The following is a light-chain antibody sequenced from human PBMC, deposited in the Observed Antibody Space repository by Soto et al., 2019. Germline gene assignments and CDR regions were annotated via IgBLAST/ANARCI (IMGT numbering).Light chain of an antibody. CDR3: AAWDDSLSGVV. V-gene: IGLV1-47*01. CDR1: ISNLGSNF. J-gene: IGLJ3*02. CDR2: RND. Sequence: QSVLTQPPSASGTPGQRVTISCSGSISNLGSNFVFWYQQLPGAAPKLLISRNDQRPSGVPDRFSGSKSGTSASLAISGLRSEDEAHYHCAAWDDSLSGVVFGGGTKLTVL.